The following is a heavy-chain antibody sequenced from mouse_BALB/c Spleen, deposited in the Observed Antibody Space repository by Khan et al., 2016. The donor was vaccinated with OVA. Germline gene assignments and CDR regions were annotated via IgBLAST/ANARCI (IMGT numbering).Heavy chain of an antibody. CDR1: GFSLSRYN. D-gene: IGHD2-14*01. CDR3: ARAYYRYDGYYAMDY. J-gene: IGHJ4*01. CDR2: IWGGGGT. V-gene: IGHV2-6-4*01. Sequence: VKLEESGPGLAAPSQSLSITCTVSGFSLSRYNIHWVRQPPGKGLEWLGMIWGGGGTDYNSTLKSRLSIRKDNSKSQVLLKMNSLQTDDTAMYYCARAYYRYDGYYAMDYWGQGTSVTVSS.